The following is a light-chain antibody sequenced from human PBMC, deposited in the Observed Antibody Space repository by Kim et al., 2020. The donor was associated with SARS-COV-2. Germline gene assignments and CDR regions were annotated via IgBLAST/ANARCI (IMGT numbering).Light chain of an antibody. V-gene: IGKV3-20*01. Sequence: RATLSCRASQIVSSSYVAWYQQKVGQAPRLLIYAASSRATGIPDRFSGSGSGTDFTLTISRLEPEDFAVYYCQHYGSSPPFITFGQGTRLEIK. J-gene: IGKJ5*01. CDR2: AAS. CDR1: QIVSSSY. CDR3: QHYGSSPPFIT.